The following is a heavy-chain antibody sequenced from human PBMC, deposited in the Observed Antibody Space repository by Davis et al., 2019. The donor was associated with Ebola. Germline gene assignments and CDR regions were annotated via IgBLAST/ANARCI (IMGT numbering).Heavy chain of an antibody. Sequence: ASVKVSCNASSYTFTSYGISWVRQAPGQGLEWMGWISAYNGNTNYAQKLQGRVTMTTDTSRSTAYMELRSLRSDDTAVYYCAREAGATTRIYDSWGQGTLVAVSS. D-gene: IGHD1-26*01. CDR3: AREAGATTRIYDS. J-gene: IGHJ5*01. CDR1: SYTFTSYG. V-gene: IGHV1-18*01. CDR2: ISAYNGNT.